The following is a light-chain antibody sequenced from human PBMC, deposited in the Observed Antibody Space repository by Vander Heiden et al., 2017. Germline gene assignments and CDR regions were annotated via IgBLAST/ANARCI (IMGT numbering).Light chain of an antibody. CDR3: QSYDSSLSGSRV. Sequence: QSVLTQPPSVSGAPGQRVTSTCPGRSSNLRAGSGVHWYQQLPGTAPKALIYANTIRPSGVPDLFSGSKSGTSASLAITGLQAEDEADYYCQSYDSSLSGSRVFGGGTKLTVL. CDR2: ANT. CDR1: SSNLRAGSG. V-gene: IGLV1-40*01. J-gene: IGLJ2*01.